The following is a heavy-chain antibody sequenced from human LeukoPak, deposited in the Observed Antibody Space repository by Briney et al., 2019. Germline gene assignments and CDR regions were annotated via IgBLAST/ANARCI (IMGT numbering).Heavy chain of an antibody. Sequence: ASVKVSCKASGGTFSSYAISWVRQAPGQGLEWMGGIIPIFGTANYAQKFQGRVTITTDESTSTAYMELSSLRSEDTAVYYCARANSSGYSIDYWGQGTLVTVSS. J-gene: IGHJ4*02. D-gene: IGHD3-22*01. CDR1: GGTFSSYA. V-gene: IGHV1-69*05. CDR2: IIPIFGTA. CDR3: ARANSSGYSIDY.